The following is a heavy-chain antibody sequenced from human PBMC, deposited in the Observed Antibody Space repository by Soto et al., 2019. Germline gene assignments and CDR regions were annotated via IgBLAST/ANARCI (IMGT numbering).Heavy chain of an antibody. CDR3: ARVAIFGVVINNYYYYYGMDV. CDR1: GYTFTSYA. CDR2: IIPIFGTA. D-gene: IGHD3-3*01. J-gene: IGHJ6*02. V-gene: IGHV1-69*13. Sequence: SVKVSCKASGYTFTSYAMHWVRQAPGQGLEWMGGIIPIFGTANYAQKFQGRVTITADESTSTAYMELSSLRSEDTAVYYCARVAIFGVVINNYYYYYGMDVWGQGTTVTVSS.